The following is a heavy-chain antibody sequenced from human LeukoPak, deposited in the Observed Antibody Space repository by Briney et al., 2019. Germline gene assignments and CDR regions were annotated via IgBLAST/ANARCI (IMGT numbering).Heavy chain of an antibody. CDR3: ACITMVRGVGGPPIYFDY. CDR2: IYYSGST. CDR1: GGSISSSSYY. D-gene: IGHD3-10*01. Sequence: GGSISSSSYYWGWIRQPPGKGLEWIGSIYYSGSTYYNPSLKSRVTISVDTSKNQFSLKLSSVTAADTAVYYCACITMVRGVGGPPIYFDYWGQGTLVTVSS. J-gene: IGHJ4*02. V-gene: IGHV4-39*01.